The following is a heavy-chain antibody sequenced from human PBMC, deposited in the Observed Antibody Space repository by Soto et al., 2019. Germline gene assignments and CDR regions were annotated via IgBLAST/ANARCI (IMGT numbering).Heavy chain of an antibody. Sequence: SETLSLTCTVSGGSISSYHWSWIRQPPGKGLEWIGYIYYSGSTNYNPSLKSRVTISVDTSKNQFSLKLSSVTAADRAVFYCASVRGWGRRGLDPWGQGTLVTFSS. J-gene: IGHJ5*02. V-gene: IGHV4-59*01. D-gene: IGHD6-19*01. CDR3: ASVRGWGRRGLDP. CDR1: GGSISSYH. CDR2: IYYSGST.